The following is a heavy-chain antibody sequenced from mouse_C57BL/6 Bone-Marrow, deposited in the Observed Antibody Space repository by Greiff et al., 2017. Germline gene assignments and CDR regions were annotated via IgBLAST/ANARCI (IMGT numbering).Heavy chain of an antibody. CDR2: IDPSDSET. CDR3: ARNSYYYGSRDWFAY. Sequence: QVQLQQSGAELVRPGSSVKLSCKASGYTFTSYWMHWVKQRPIQGLEWIGNIDPSDSETHYNQKFKDKATLTVDKSSSTAYMQLSSLTSEDSAVYYCARNSYYYGSRDWFAYWGQGTLVTVSA. CDR1: GYTFTSYW. J-gene: IGHJ3*01. V-gene: IGHV1-52*01. D-gene: IGHD1-1*01.